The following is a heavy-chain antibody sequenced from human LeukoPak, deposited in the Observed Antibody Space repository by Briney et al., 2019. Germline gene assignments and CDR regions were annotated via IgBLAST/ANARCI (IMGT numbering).Heavy chain of an antibody. CDR3: ALIAVAGTAFDY. CDR2: ISYDGSNK. V-gene: IGHV3-30*03. J-gene: IGHJ4*02. Sequence: GGSLRLSCAASRFTFSSYGMHWVRQAPGKGLEWVTVISYDGSNKYYADSVKGRFTISRDNSKNTLYLQMNSLRAEDTAVYYCALIAVAGTAFDYWGQGTLVTVSS. D-gene: IGHD6-19*01. CDR1: RFTFSSYG.